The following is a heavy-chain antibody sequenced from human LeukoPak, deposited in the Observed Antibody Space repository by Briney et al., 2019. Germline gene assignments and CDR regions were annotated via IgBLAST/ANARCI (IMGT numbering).Heavy chain of an antibody. J-gene: IGHJ4*02. CDR2: ISWNSGSI. Sequence: GGSLRLSCAASGFTFDDYAMHWVRQAPGKGLEWVSGISWNSGSIGYADSVKGRFTISRDNAKNSLYLQMDSLRAEDTAVYYCARPRGCSSNRCNNFDYWGQGALVTVSS. CDR3: ARPRGCSSNRCNNFDY. CDR1: GFTFDDYA. D-gene: IGHD2-2*01. V-gene: IGHV3-9*01.